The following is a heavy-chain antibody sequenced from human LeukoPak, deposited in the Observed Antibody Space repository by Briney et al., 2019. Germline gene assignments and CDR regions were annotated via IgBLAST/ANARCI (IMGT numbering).Heavy chain of an antibody. J-gene: IGHJ4*02. CDR1: GFTFSSYW. D-gene: IGHD2-21*01. Sequence: GGSLRLSCTASGFTFSSYWMSWVRQTPGQRPEWVANIKQDRSEKYYVDSMKGRFAISRDNAKNSLYLQMNSLRAEDTAVYYCARGGSYIDNWGQGTLVTVSS. V-gene: IGHV3-7*01. CDR3: ARGGSYIDN. CDR2: IKQDRSEK.